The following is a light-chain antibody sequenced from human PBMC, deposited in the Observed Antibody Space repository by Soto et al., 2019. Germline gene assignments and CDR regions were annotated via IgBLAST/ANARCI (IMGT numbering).Light chain of an antibody. V-gene: IGKV3-20*01. CDR2: GAS. CDR1: QSIGSSY. J-gene: IGKJ5*01. CDR3: QQYSSSPIT. Sequence: EFVLTQSPGTLSLCPGERATLSCRASQSIGSSYLAWYQQKPGQAPRLLIYGASSRATGIPDRFSGGGSGTDFSLTISRLDPEDFAVYYCQQYSSSPITFGQGTRLEIK.